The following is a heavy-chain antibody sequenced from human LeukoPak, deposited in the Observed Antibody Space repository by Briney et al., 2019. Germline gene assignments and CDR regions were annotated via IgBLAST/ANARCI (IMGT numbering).Heavy chain of an antibody. CDR1: GYTFTGYY. Sequence: ASVKVSCKASGYTFTGYYMHWVRQAPGQGLEWMGRINPNSGGTNYAQKFQGRVTMTRDTSISTAYMELSRLRSDDTAVYYCARGALYSSPRGWFDPWGQGTLVTVSS. J-gene: IGHJ5*02. D-gene: IGHD6-13*01. V-gene: IGHV1-2*06. CDR3: ARGALYSSPRGWFDP. CDR2: INPNSGGT.